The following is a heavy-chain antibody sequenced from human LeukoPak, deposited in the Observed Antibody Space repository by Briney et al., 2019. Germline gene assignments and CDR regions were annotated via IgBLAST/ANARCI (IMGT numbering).Heavy chain of an antibody. CDR3: ARQATRLRSWDDAFDI. J-gene: IGHJ3*02. D-gene: IGHD2-21*02. V-gene: IGHV4-39*01. CDR2: VYYDGIN. CDR1: GGSINNTLFY. Sequence: SETLSLTCTVSGGSINNTLFYWGWIRQPPGKGLEWIGTVYYDGINYSSPSLKSRVATSVDTSKNQFSLKLSSVTAADTAVYYCARQATRLRSWDDAFDIWGQGTMVTVSS.